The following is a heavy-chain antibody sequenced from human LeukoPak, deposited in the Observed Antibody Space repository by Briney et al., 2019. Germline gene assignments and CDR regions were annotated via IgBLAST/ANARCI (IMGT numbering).Heavy chain of an antibody. CDR3: ARRSSGWWLEY. V-gene: IGHV4-59*01. CDR2: VVYSGST. CDR1: GGSISSYY. Sequence: SETLSLTCSVSGGSISSYYWGWIRQSPRGGLEWIGYVVYSGSTNYNPSLKSRVTISVDTSKNQFSLKLSSVTAADTAVYYCARRSSGWWLEYWGQGTLVTVSS. D-gene: IGHD2-15*01. J-gene: IGHJ4*02.